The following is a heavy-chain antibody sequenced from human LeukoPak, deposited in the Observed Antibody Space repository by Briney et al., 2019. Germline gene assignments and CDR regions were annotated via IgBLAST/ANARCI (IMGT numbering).Heavy chain of an antibody. CDR2: ISGSGGST. V-gene: IGHV3-23*01. CDR3: AKSLDTGFDY. CDR1: GFTFSTYA. Sequence: TGGSLRLSCAASGFTFSTYAMSWVRQAPGKGLEWVSAISGSGGSTYYADSVKGRFTISRDNSKNTLYLQMNNLRAEDTAIYYCAKSLDTGFDYWGQGTLVTVSS. D-gene: IGHD5-18*01. J-gene: IGHJ4*02.